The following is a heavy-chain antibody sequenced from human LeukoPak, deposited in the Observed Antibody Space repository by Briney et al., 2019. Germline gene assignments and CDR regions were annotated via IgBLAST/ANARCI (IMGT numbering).Heavy chain of an antibody. J-gene: IGHJ3*01. CDR1: GFTFSSYW. D-gene: IGHD3-22*01. CDR2: IKEDGSEE. V-gene: IGHV3-7*01. Sequence: GGSLRLSCAASGFTFSSYWMSWVRQAPRKGLECVANIKEDGSEEYYVDSVKGRFSISRDNAKNSLYLQMNSLRAEDTAVYYCARDWLAGNPYHAFDLWGKGTMVTVSS. CDR3: ARDWLAGNPYHAFDL.